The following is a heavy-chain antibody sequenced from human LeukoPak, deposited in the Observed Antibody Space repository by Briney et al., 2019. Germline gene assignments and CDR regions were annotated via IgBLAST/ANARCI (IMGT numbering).Heavy chain of an antibody. D-gene: IGHD3-22*01. V-gene: IGHV4-4*09. Sequence: SEALSLTCIVSGGSIRNYYWSWVRQPPEKGLEWIGNAHISGGTNYNPSLKSRLTLSVDTSKNEFSLKLRSLTVADTAVYYCARSYDTSGYFHAFDIWARGQWSPSLQ. CDR1: GGSIRNYY. CDR3: ARSYDTSGYFHAFDI. CDR2: AHISGGT. J-gene: IGHJ3*02.